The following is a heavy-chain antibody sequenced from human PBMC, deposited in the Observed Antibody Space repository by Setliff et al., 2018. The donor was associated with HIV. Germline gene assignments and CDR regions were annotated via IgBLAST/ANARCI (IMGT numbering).Heavy chain of an antibody. D-gene: IGHD6-19*01. CDR3: ASDQQWLAQGWGSQGDDAFDI. CDR2: IWHDGSNK. V-gene: IGHV3-33*01. J-gene: IGHJ3*02. Sequence: PGGSLRLSCAASGFTFSNYGMNWVRQAPGKGLEWVAVIWHDGSNKYYADSVKGRFTISRDNSKNTLYLQMNSLRAEDTAVYYCASDQQWLAQGWGSQGDDAFDIWGQGTMVTVSS. CDR1: GFTFSNYG.